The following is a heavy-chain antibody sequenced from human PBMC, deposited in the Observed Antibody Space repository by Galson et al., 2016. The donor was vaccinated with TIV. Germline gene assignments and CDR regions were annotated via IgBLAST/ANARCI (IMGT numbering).Heavy chain of an antibody. Sequence: SLRLSCAASGISVNNDWMHWVRQSPGKGLVWVARIDTDGTTTYYADSVKGRFSISRDNAKNTVYLQVNNLIADDTAVYYCVRDRLGWHWGQGTLVTVSS. J-gene: IGHJ1*01. CDR2: IDTDGTTT. CDR1: GISVNNDW. D-gene: IGHD3-16*01. V-gene: IGHV3-74*01. CDR3: VRDRLGWH.